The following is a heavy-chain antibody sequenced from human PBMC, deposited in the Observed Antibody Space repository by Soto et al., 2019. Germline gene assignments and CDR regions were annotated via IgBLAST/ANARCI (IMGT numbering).Heavy chain of an antibody. J-gene: IGHJ3*01. CDR1: GFTFNTYT. CDR2: ISYDGGER. V-gene: IGHV3-30*09. D-gene: IGHD1-1*01. Sequence: GGSLRLSCGASGFTFNTYTLHWVRQAPGKGLEWVTLISYDGGERDYAESVRGRFAISRDNSKNTLYLQMNSLRIEDTAVYYCARETTSDAFDVWGQGTVVTVS. CDR3: ARETTSDAFDV.